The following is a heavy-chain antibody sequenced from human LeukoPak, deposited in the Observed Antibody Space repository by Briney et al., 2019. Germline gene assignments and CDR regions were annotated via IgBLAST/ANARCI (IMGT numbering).Heavy chain of an antibody. CDR3: AVAGGQLSYLFDY. CDR1: GGTFSSYA. Sequence: SVKVSCKASGGTFSSYAISWVRQAPGQGLEWMGGIIPIFGTANYAQKFQGRVTITTDESTSTAYMELSSLRSEDTAVYYCAVAGGQLSYLFDYWGQGTLVTVSS. D-gene: IGHD6-6*01. V-gene: IGHV1-69*05. CDR2: IIPIFGTA. J-gene: IGHJ4*02.